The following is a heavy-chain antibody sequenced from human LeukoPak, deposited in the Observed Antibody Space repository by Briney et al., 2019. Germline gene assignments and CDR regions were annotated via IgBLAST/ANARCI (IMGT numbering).Heavy chain of an antibody. CDR3: ARDSGSYWESNY. V-gene: IGHV3-74*01. D-gene: IGHD1-26*01. Sequence: PGGSLRLSCVASGFTFSNSWMHWVRQAPGKGLVWVSRINSDGSTTSYADSVKGRFTISRDNAKNTLYLQMNSLRAEDTVVYYCARDSGSYWESNYWGQGTLVTVSS. CDR2: INSDGSTT. CDR1: GFTFSNSW. J-gene: IGHJ4*02.